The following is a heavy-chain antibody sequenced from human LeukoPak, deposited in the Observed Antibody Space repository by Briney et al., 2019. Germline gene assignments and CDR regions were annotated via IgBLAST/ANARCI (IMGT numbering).Heavy chain of an antibody. V-gene: IGHV3-33*01. D-gene: IGHD6-6*01. Sequence: PGGSLRLSCAASGFTFSSYGMHWVRQAPGKGLEWVAVIWYDGSNKYYADSVKGRFTISRDNSKNTLYLQMNSLGAEDTAVYYCARDQGDLYSSSYNDYWGQGTLVAVSS. CDR1: GFTFSSYG. J-gene: IGHJ4*02. CDR3: ARDQGDLYSSSYNDY. CDR2: IWYDGSNK.